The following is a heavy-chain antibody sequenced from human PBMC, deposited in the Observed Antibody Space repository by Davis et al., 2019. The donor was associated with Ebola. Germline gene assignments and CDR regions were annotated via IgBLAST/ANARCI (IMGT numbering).Heavy chain of an antibody. Sequence: GGSLRLSCAASGFTFSSYAMHWVRQAPGKGLEWVAVISYDGSNKYYADSVKGRFTISRDNSKNTLYLQMNSLRAEDTAVYYCAKDRDTVTQDDLYYYYYGMDVWGQGTTVTVSS. CDR3: AKDRDTVTQDDLYYYYYGMDV. J-gene: IGHJ6*02. V-gene: IGHV3-30-3*01. CDR2: ISYDGSNK. D-gene: IGHD4-17*01. CDR1: GFTFSSYA.